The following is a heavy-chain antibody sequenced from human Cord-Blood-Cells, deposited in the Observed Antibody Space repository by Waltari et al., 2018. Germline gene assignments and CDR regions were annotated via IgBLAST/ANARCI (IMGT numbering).Heavy chain of an antibody. J-gene: IGHJ3*02. D-gene: IGHD1-1*01. Sequence: QVQLQESAPGLVKPSEPLSLTCTVPGGSISSYYSSWLSQPAGKGLEWIGRIYTSGSTNYHPSLKSRVTMSVDTSKNQFSLKLSSVTAADTAVYYCARDIGKTGDDAFDIWGQGTMVTVSS. CDR1: GGSISSYY. CDR2: IYTSGST. V-gene: IGHV4-4*07. CDR3: ARDIGKTGDDAFDI.